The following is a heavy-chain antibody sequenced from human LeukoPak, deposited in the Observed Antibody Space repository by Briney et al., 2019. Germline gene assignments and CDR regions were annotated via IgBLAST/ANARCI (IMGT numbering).Heavy chain of an antibody. J-gene: IGHJ4*02. CDR3: AKSPYYYDSSGYYPLFGY. V-gene: IGHV3-23*01. CDR2: ISGSDGST. CDR1: GFTFSSYA. D-gene: IGHD3-22*01. Sequence: GGSLRLSCAASGFTFSSYAMSWVRQAPGKGLEWVSGISGSDGSTYYADSVKGRFTISRDNSKNTLYLQMNSLRAEDTAVYYCAKSPYYYDSSGYYPLFGYWGQGTLVTVSS.